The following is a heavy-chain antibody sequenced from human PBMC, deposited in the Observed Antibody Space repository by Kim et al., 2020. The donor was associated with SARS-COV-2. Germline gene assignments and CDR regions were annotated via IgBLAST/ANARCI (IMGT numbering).Heavy chain of an antibody. J-gene: IGHJ4*02. Sequence: SETLSLTCAVYGGSFSGYYWSWIRQPPGKGLEWIGEINHSGSTNYNPSLKSRVTISVDTSKNQFSLKLSSVTAADTAVYYCARGKGFWSGYPHDYWGQGT. V-gene: IGHV4-34*01. CDR2: INHSGST. CDR3: ARGKGFWSGYPHDY. D-gene: IGHD3-3*01. CDR1: GGSFSGYY.